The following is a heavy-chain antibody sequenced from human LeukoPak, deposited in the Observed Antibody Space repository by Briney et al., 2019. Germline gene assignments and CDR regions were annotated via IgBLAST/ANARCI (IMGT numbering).Heavy chain of an antibody. Sequence: GGSLRLACAASGFTFSTYAMSWVRPAPGKGLGWVSAISGSGGSTYYADSVKGRFTLSRDNSKNTLYLQMDSLRAEDTAVYYCAKDSAGWAGDYDYFDYWGQGTLVTVSS. V-gene: IGHV3-23*01. D-gene: IGHD4-17*01. CDR1: GFTFSTYA. J-gene: IGHJ4*02. CDR3: AKDSAGWAGDYDYFDY. CDR2: ISGSGGST.